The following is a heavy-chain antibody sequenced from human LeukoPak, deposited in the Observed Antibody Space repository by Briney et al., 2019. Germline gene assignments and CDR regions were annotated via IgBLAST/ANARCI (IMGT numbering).Heavy chain of an antibody. Sequence: SETLSLTCTVSGGSISSGGYYWSWIRQHPGKGLEWIGYIYYSGSTYYNPSLKSRVTISVDTSKNRFSLKLSSVTAADTAVYYCARAVTGTTWFDPWGQGTLVTVSS. J-gene: IGHJ5*02. CDR2: IYYSGST. CDR1: GGSISSGGYY. D-gene: IGHD1-7*01. CDR3: ARAVTGTTWFDP. V-gene: IGHV4-31*03.